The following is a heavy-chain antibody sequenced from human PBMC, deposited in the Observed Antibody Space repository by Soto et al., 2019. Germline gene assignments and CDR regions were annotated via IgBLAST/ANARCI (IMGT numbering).Heavy chain of an antibody. D-gene: IGHD4-17*01. Sequence: SETLSLTCAVYGGSFSGYYWSWIRQPPGKGLEWIGEIYHSGSTNYNPSLQSRVTISVDTSNNQFSLKLSSVTAADTAVYYCARDKGYGDFGCWGQGTLVTVSS. CDR1: GGSFSGYY. J-gene: IGHJ4*02. CDR2: IYHSGST. CDR3: ARDKGYGDFGC. V-gene: IGHV4-34*09.